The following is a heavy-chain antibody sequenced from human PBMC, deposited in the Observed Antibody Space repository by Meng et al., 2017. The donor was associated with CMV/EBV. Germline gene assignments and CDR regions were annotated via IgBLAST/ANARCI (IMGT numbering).Heavy chain of an antibody. CDR1: GYTFTGYY. CDR3: TRDLVLRFLESYFDY. Sequence: ASVKVSCKASGYTFTGYYMHWVRQAPGQGLEWMGWINPNSGGTNYAQKFQGRFTISRDDSKSIAYLQMNSLKTEDTAVYYCTRDLVLRFLESYFDYWGQGTLVTVSS. V-gene: IGHV1-2*02. J-gene: IGHJ4*02. CDR2: INPNSGGT. D-gene: IGHD3-3*01.